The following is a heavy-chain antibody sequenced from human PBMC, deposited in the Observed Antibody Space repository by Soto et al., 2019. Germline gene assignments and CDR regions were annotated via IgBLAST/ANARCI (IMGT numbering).Heavy chain of an antibody. CDR1: EFTFSSYA. D-gene: IGHD6-19*01. CDR2: ISYDGSNK. CDR3: ASDSFIAVVAIGNEY. J-gene: IGHJ4*02. V-gene: IGHV3-30-3*01. Sequence: LRLSCAASEFTFSSYALHWVRQAPGKGLEWVAVISYDGSNKYYADSVKGRFTISRDNSKNTLYLQMNSLRAEDTAVYYCASDSFIAVVAIGNEYWCQGTLLYVSS.